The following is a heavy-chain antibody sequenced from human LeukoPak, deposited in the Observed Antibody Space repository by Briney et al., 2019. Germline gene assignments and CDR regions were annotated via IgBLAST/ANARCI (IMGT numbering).Heavy chain of an antibody. V-gene: IGHV4-39*01. CDR1: GASISGGTYY. J-gene: IGHJ4*02. CDR3: ARRGGSGRAFDY. D-gene: IGHD1-26*01. Sequence: SETLSLTCSVSGASISGGTYYWGWIRQPPGKGLEWIGSIYYTGSTYDNPSLKSRVTISVDTSKNQFSLKLSSVTAADTAVYYCARRGGSGRAFDYWGQGTLVTVAS. CDR2: IYYTGST.